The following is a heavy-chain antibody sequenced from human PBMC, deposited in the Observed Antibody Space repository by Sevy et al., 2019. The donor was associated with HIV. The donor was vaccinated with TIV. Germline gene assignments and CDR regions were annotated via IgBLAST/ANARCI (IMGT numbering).Heavy chain of an antibody. CDR3: AKDPPEYSSSSGADAFDI. D-gene: IGHD6-6*01. V-gene: IGHV3-23*01. J-gene: IGHJ3*02. CDR1: GFTFSSYA. Sequence: GSLRLSCAASGFTFSSYAMSWVRQAPGKGLEWVSAISGSGGSTYYADSVKGRFTISRDNSKNTLYLQMNSLRAEDTAVYYCAKDPPEYSSSSGADAFDIWGQGTMVTVSS. CDR2: ISGSGGST.